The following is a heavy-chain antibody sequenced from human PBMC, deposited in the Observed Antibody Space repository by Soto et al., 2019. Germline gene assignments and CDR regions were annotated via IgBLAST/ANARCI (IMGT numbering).Heavy chain of an antibody. CDR1: GGSIISSSYY. Sequence: SAPLSLTCTVSGGSIISSSYYWVWIRQPPGKGLEWIGSIYYSGSTYYNPSLKSRVTISVDTSKNQFSLKLSSVTATDTAVYYCASLPSSSWYHPNWGQGTLVTVSS. V-gene: IGHV4-39*01. CDR3: ASLPSSSWYHPN. J-gene: IGHJ4*02. D-gene: IGHD6-13*01. CDR2: IYYSGST.